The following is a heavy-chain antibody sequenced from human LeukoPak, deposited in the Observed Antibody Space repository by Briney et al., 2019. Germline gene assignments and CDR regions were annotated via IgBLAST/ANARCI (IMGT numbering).Heavy chain of an antibody. CDR3: ARLPPDFWSGYFDY. Sequence: SETLSLTCTVSGYSVSSGFYWGWIRQPPGKGLEWVGIIYHSGNTYYNPSLKSRVTMSLDTSKNQFYLKLTSVTAADTAVYYCARLPPDFWSGYFDYWGQGTLVTVSS. CDR1: GYSVSSGFY. J-gene: IGHJ4*02. D-gene: IGHD3-3*01. V-gene: IGHV4-38-2*02. CDR2: IYHSGNT.